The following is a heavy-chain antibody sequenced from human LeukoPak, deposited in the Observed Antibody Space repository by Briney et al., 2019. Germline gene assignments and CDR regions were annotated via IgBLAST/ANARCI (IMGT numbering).Heavy chain of an antibody. CDR2: ISYDGSNK. V-gene: IGHV3-30-3*01. D-gene: IGHD3-3*01. Sequence: GGSLRLSCAASGFPFSSFAMHWVRQAPGKGLEWVAVISYDGSNKYYADSVKGRFTISRDNSKNTLYLQMNSLRAEDTAVYYCARGSQRGFVLRFLEWLSTPFDYWGQGTLVTVSS. J-gene: IGHJ4*02. CDR1: GFPFSSFA. CDR3: ARGSQRGFVLRFLEWLSTPFDY.